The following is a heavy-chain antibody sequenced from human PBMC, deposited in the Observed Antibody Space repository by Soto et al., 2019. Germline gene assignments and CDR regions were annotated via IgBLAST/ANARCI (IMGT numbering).Heavy chain of an antibody. D-gene: IGHD2-8*01. CDR2: ITRSGTI. J-gene: IGHJ4*02. CDR3: ARDNEGADY. CDR1: GFTFSTFG. V-gene: IGHV3-48*02. Sequence: EVQLVESGGGLVQPGGSLRLSCAASGFTFSTFGMNWVRQAPGKGLEWISFITRSGTIYYADSVRGRFTISRDNAKNSLYLQMNSLRDEDTAVYYCARDNEGADYWGQGTLVTVSS.